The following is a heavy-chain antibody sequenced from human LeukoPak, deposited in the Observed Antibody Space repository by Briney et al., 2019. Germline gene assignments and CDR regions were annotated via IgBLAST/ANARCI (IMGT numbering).Heavy chain of an antibody. J-gene: IGHJ4*02. Sequence: PGGSLRLSCSASGFTFSSYAMHWVRQAPGKGLEYVSAISSNGGSTYYADSVKGRFTISRDNSKNTLYLQMSSLRAEDTAVYYCVKWDYDILTGSFDYWGRGTLVTVSS. D-gene: IGHD3-9*01. V-gene: IGHV3-64D*06. CDR2: ISSNGGST. CDR3: VKWDYDILTGSFDY. CDR1: GFTFSSYA.